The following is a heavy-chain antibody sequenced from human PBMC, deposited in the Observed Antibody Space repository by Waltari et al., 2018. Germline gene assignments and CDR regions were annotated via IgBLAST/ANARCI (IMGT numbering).Heavy chain of an antibody. CDR1: GGSFNNYY. D-gene: IGHD1-1*01. V-gene: IGHV4-34*01. CDR3: SRGRDPYKGGSL. Sequence: QVQLQQWGAGLLKPSETLSLTCAVYGGSFNNYYLTWTRQPPGKGLEWIGEIHPSGSTNYNPSLESRVTILIDTSKNQFSLKLSSVTAADTAVYYCSRGRDPYKGGSLWGQGTLVTVCS. J-gene: IGHJ4*02. CDR2: IHPSGST.